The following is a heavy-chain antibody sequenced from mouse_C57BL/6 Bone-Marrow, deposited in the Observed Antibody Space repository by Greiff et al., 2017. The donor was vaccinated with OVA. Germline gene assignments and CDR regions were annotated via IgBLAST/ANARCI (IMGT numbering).Heavy chain of an antibody. CDR3: ARSSDGYYLDY. D-gene: IGHD2-3*01. CDR1: GYTFTDYY. Sequence: EVQLQQSGPELVKPGASVKISCKASGYTFTDYYMNWVKQSHGKSLEWIGDINPNNGGTSYNQKFKGKATLTVDKSSSTAYMELRSLTSEDSAVYYCARSSDGYYLDYWGQGTTLTVSS. J-gene: IGHJ2*01. V-gene: IGHV1-26*01. CDR2: INPNNGGT.